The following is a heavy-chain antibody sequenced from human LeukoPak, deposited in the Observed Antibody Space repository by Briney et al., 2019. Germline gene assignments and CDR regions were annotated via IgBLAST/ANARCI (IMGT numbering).Heavy chain of an antibody. CDR3: AKESNLGYDFWSGPNWFNP. CDR2: SGSGGST. Sequence: GGSLRLSCAASGFTFSSYAMSWVRQAPGKGLEWVSASGSGGSTYYADSVKGRFTISRDNSKNTLYLQMNSLRAEDTAVYYCAKESNLGYDFWSGPNWFNPWGQGTLVTVSS. CDR1: GFTFSSYA. J-gene: IGHJ5*02. D-gene: IGHD3-3*01. V-gene: IGHV3-23*01.